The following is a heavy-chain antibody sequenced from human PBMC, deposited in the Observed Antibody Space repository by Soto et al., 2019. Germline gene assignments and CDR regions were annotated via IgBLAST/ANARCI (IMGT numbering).Heavy chain of an antibody. Sequence: QVQLVESGGGVVRPGTSLRLSCAASGFTSSSFVIHWVRQAPGKGLEWLAVISSDGNNQYYADSVKGRFTISRDNSKRTLYLQVNSLRAEDTAVYFCAKERGVLDAFDMWGQGTMVTVS. J-gene: IGHJ3*02. CDR1: GFTSSSFV. D-gene: IGHD3-10*01. V-gene: IGHV3-30*18. CDR2: ISSDGNNQ. CDR3: AKERGVLDAFDM.